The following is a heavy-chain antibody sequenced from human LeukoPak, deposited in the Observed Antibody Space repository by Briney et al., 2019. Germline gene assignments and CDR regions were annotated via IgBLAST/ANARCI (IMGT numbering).Heavy chain of an antibody. V-gene: IGHV3-33*01. D-gene: IGHD4-17*01. J-gene: IGHJ3*02. CDR1: GFTFSSYG. CDR3: ARDDYGDYRLGDAFDI. CDR2: IWYDGSNK. Sequence: AGGSLRLSCAASGFTFSSYGMHWVRQAPGKGLEWVAVIWYDGSNKYYADSVKGRFTISRDNSKNTLYLQMNSLRAEDTAVYYCARDDYGDYRLGDAFDIWGQGTMVTVSS.